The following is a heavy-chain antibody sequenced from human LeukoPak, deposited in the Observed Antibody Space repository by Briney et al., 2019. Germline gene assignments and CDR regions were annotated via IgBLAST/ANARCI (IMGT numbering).Heavy chain of an antibody. Sequence: ASVKVSCKASGYSFTTYHIHWVRQAPGQGLEWMGIIKDSGVTIYPQKFQGRVTMTRDTSTSTVYMEVSSLRSEDTAVYYCARESPHTFYFDYWGQGTLVTVSS. CDR2: IKDSGVT. CDR3: ARESPHTFYFDY. J-gene: IGHJ4*02. CDR1: GYSFTTYH. V-gene: IGHV1-46*01. D-gene: IGHD3-16*01.